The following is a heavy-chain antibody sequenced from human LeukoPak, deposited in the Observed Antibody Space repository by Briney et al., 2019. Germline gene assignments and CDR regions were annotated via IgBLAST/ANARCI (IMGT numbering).Heavy chain of an antibody. D-gene: IGHD3-16*01. CDR3: ARDALGGNPNYYYYYMDV. CDR1: GGSISSYY. V-gene: IGHV4-4*07. Sequence: SETLSLTCTVSGGSISSYYWSWIRQPAGKGLEWIGRIYTSGSTNYNPSLKSRVTMPVDTSKNQFSLKLSSVTAADTAVYYCARDALGGNPNYYYYYMDVRGKGTTVTISS. J-gene: IGHJ6*03. CDR2: IYTSGST.